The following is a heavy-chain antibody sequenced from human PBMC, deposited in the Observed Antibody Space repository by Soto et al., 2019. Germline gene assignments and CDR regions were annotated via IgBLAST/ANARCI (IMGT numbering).Heavy chain of an antibody. CDR1: GGSVSSGSYY. CDR2: IHYSGSA. Sequence: QVQLQESGPGLVKPSETLSLTCTVSGGSVSSGSYYWSWIRQPPGKGLEWIGYIHYSGSADYSPSRKSRVTISIDTSKNQFSLNLSSVTAADTAVHYCARLEYYDYVWGSYRSPYYFDYWGQGTFVTVSS. D-gene: IGHD3-16*02. V-gene: IGHV4-61*01. J-gene: IGHJ4*02. CDR3: ARLEYYDYVWGSYRSPYYFDY.